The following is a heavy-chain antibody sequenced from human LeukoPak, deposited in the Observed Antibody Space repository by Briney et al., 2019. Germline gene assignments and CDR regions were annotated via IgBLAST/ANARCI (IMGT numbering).Heavy chain of an antibody. V-gene: IGHV4-59*08. J-gene: IGHJ4*02. Sequence: SETLSLTCTVSGGPISSYYWSWIRQPPGKGLEWIGYIYYSGSTNYNPSLKSRVTISVDTSKNQFSLKLSSVTAADTAVYYCARVGWGFWSGYYVDYWGQGTLVTVSS. CDR2: IYYSGST. CDR1: GGPISSYY. D-gene: IGHD3-3*01. CDR3: ARVGWGFWSGYYVDY.